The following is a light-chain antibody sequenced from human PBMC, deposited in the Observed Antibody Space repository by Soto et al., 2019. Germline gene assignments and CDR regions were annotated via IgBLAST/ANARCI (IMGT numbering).Light chain of an antibody. V-gene: IGKV3-20*01. CDR2: GSS. J-gene: IGKJ4*01. CDR1: QTVSSSY. CDR3: QQYDGSLT. Sequence: EIVLTQSPGTLSLSPGERATLSCRASQTVSSSYLGWFQQKPGQAPRLLIYGSSSRATGIPDRFSGSGSGTDVTLTITRLEPEDVAVYYCQQYDGSLTFGGGTKVEIK.